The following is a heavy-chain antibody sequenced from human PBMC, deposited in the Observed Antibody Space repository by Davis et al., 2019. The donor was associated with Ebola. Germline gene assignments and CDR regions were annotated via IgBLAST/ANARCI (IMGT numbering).Heavy chain of an antibody. D-gene: IGHD5-24*01. CDR3: ARSRDGYYRALDY. V-gene: IGHV4-34*01. CDR1: GGSFSGYY. CDR2: INHSGST. Sequence: SETLSLTCAVYGGSFSGYYLSWIRQPPGKGLEWIGEINHSGSTNYNPSLKSRVTISVDTSKNQFSLKLSSVTAADTAVYYCARSRDGYYRALDYWGQGTLVTVSS. J-gene: IGHJ4*02.